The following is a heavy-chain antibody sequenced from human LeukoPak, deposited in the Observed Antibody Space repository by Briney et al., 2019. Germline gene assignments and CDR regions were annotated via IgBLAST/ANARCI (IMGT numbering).Heavy chain of an antibody. CDR2: SSGSGGST. Sequence: PGGSLRLSCAASGFTFSSYAMSWVRQAPGKGLEWVSASSGSGGSTYYADSVKGRFTISRDNSKNTLYLQMNSLRAEDTAVYYCPCGSNAFDIWGQGTMVTVSS. CDR1: GFTFSSYA. J-gene: IGHJ3*02. D-gene: IGHD5-12*01. CDR3: PCGSNAFDI. V-gene: IGHV3-23*01.